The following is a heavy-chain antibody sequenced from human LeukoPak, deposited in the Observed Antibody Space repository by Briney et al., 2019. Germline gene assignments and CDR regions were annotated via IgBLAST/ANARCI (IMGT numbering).Heavy chain of an antibody. CDR2: ISWNSGSI. Sequence: GGSLRLSCAASGFTFSSYAMSWVRQAPGKGLEWVSGISWNSGSIGYADSVKGRFTISRDNAKNSLYLQMNSLRAEDTALYYCAKSGSQGYYFDYWGQGTLVTVSS. V-gene: IGHV3-9*01. CDR3: AKSGSQGYYFDY. D-gene: IGHD6-25*01. J-gene: IGHJ4*02. CDR1: GFTFSSYA.